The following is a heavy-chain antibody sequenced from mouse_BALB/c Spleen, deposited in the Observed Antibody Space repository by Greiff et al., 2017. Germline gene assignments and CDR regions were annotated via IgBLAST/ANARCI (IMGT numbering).Heavy chain of an antibody. J-gene: IGHJ4*01. CDR3: ARDSTVVDYYAMDY. D-gene: IGHD1-1*01. CDR1: GFTFTDYY. V-gene: IGHV7-3*02. Sequence: EVKVEESGGGLVQPGGSLRLSCATSGFTFTDYYMSWVRQPPGKALEWLGFIRNKANGYTTEYSASVKGRFTISRDNSQSILYLQMNTLRAEDSATYYCARDSTVVDYYAMDYWGQGTSVTVSS. CDR2: IRNKANGYTT.